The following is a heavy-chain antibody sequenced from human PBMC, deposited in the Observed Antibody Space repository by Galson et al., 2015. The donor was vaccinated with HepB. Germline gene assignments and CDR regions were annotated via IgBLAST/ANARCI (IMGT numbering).Heavy chain of an antibody. D-gene: IGHD6-6*01. Sequence: QVQLQESGPGLVKPSETLSLTCTVSGGSISSYYWSWIRQPPGKGLEWIGYIYYSGSTNYNPSLKSRVTISVDTSKNQFSLKLSSVTAADTAVYYCARTHRSSAPYYYYYMDVWGKGTTVTVSS. CDR2: IYYSGST. CDR3: ARTHRSSAPYYYYYMDV. CDR1: GGSISSYY. V-gene: IGHV4-59*01. J-gene: IGHJ6*03.